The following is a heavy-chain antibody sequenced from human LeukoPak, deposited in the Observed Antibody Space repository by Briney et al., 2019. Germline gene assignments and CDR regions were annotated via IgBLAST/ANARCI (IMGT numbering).Heavy chain of an antibody. CDR1: GFTFSNYA. CDR2: ISGSGGST. J-gene: IGHJ4*02. CDR3: GYYYDSSGYYQPFDY. V-gene: IGHV3-23*01. Sequence: PGGSLRLSCAASGFTFSNYAMNWVRQASGKGLEWVSAISGSGGSTYYADSVKGRFTISRDNSKNTLYLQMNSLRAEDTAVYYCGYYYDSSGYYQPFDYWGQGTLVTVSS. D-gene: IGHD3-22*01.